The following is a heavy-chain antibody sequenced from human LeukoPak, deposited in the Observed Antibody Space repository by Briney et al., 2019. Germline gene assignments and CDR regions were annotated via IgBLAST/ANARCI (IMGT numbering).Heavy chain of an antibody. J-gene: IGHJ5*02. D-gene: IGHD6-13*01. CDR2: IRYDGSNK. Sequence: GGSLRLSCAASGFTFSSYGMHWVRQAPGKGLEWVAFIRYDGSNKYYADSVKGRFTISRDNSKNTLYLQMNSLRAEDTAVYYCAKDPRPRVAAAGTSPNWFDPWGQGTLVTVSS. CDR3: AKDPRPRVAAAGTSPNWFDP. V-gene: IGHV3-30*02. CDR1: GFTFSSYG.